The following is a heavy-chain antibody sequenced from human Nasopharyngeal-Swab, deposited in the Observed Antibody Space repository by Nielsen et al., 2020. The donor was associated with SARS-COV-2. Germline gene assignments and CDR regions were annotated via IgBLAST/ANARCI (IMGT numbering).Heavy chain of an antibody. Sequence: GGSLRLSCAASGFTFSDYYMAWIRQAPGKGLEWVAVISYDGSNKYYADSVKGRFTISRDNSKNTLYLQMNSLRAEDTAVYYCARDQPLSIAENWFDPWGQGTLVTVSS. D-gene: IGHD6-6*01. CDR1: GFTFSDYY. V-gene: IGHV3-30-3*01. CDR3: ARDQPLSIAENWFDP. J-gene: IGHJ5*02. CDR2: ISYDGSNK.